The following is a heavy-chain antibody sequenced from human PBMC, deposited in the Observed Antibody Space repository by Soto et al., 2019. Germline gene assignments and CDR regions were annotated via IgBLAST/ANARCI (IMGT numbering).Heavy chain of an antibody. CDR1: GYTFTGYY. CDR3: ARGDIVVVPAAIRFYGMDV. Sequence: ASLKVSCKASGYTFTGYYMHWVRQAPGQGLEWMGWINPNSGGTNYAQKFQGWVTMTRDTSISTAYMELSRLRSDDTAVYYCARGDIVVVPAAIRFYGMDVWGQGTTVTAP. D-gene: IGHD2-2*02. J-gene: IGHJ6*02. V-gene: IGHV1-2*04. CDR2: INPNSGGT.